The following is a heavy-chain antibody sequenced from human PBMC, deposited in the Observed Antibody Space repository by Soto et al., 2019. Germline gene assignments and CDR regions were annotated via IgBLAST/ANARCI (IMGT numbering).Heavy chain of an antibody. J-gene: IGHJ4*02. CDR2: ISSSSSYI. CDR1: GFTFSSYS. Sequence: EVQLVESGGGLVKPGGSPRLSCAASGFTFSSYSMNWVRQAPGKGLEWVSSISSSSSYIYYADSVKGRFTISRDNAKNALYLQMNSLRAEDTAVYYCAGEDSGYHFDYWGQGTLVTVSS. CDR3: AGEDSGYHFDY. V-gene: IGHV3-21*01. D-gene: IGHD3-22*01.